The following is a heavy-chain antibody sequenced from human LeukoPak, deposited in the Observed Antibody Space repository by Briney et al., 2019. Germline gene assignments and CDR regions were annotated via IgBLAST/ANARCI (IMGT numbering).Heavy chain of an antibody. J-gene: IGHJ5*02. V-gene: IGHV3-48*01. D-gene: IGHD3-22*01. CDR3: ARDYDSSGYSFDP. CDR1: GFTFSSYS. Sequence: GGSLRLSCAASGFTFSSYSMNWVRQAPGKGLEWVSYISSSSSTIYYADSVKGRFTISRDNAKNSLYLQMNSLTAEDTAVYYCARDYDSSGYSFDPWGQGTLVTVSS. CDR2: ISSSSSTI.